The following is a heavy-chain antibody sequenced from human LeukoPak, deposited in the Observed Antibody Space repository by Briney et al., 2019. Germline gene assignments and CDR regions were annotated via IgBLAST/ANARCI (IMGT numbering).Heavy chain of an antibody. CDR1: GSPFRSNA. CDR3: AKEVTMVRGVILDY. D-gene: IGHD3-10*01. CDR2: FSGGGGST. V-gene: IGHV3-23*01. Sequence: GGSLRPSCAASGSPFRSNALGWVRQPQGKGLEWAPAFSGGGGSTYYAASVKGRFTISRDNSKNTLYLQMNSLRAEDTAVYYCAKEVTMVRGVILDYWGQGTLVTVSS. J-gene: IGHJ4*02.